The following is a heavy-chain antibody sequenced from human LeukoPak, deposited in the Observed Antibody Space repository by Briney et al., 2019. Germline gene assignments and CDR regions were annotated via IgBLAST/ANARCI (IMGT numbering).Heavy chain of an antibody. D-gene: IGHD3-22*01. CDR2: ISYDGSNK. Sequence: GGSLRLSCAASGFTFSSYGMHWVRQAPGKGLEWVAVISYDGSNKYYADSVKGRFTISRDNSKNTLYLQMNSLRAEDTAVYYCAKGFYYDSTPGFDYWGQGTLVTVSS. CDR1: GFTFSSYG. J-gene: IGHJ4*02. V-gene: IGHV3-30*18. CDR3: AKGFYYDSTPGFDY.